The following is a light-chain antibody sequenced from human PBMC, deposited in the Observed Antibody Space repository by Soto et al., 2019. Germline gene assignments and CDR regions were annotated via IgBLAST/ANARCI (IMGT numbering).Light chain of an antibody. CDR2: DAS. V-gene: IGKV1-33*01. CDR1: QAISYL. Sequence: DIQMTQSPSSLSASVGDRVSFTCQASQAISYLLNWYQQIPGKAPKLLIYDASNLRTGVPSRFSGSGSGTDFTFTISSLQPEDVGTYYCQQYNNLPVFGQGTKVEIK. CDR3: QQYNNLPV. J-gene: IGKJ1*01.